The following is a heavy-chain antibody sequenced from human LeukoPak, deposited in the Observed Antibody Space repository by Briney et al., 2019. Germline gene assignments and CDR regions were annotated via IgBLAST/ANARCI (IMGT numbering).Heavy chain of an antibody. V-gene: IGHV4-30-4*01. CDR1: GGSISRGDYY. Sequence: PSETLSLTCTVSGGSISRGDYYWSWIRQPPGKGLEWIGYIYYSGSTYYNPSLKSRVTISVDTSKNQFSLKLSSVTAADTAVYYCARGDTAMVTRPYFDYWGQGTLVTVSS. D-gene: IGHD5-18*01. J-gene: IGHJ4*02. CDR2: IYYSGST. CDR3: ARGDTAMVTRPYFDY.